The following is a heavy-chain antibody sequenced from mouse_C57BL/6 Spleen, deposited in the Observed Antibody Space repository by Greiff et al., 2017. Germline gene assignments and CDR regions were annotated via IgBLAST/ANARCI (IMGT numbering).Heavy chain of an antibody. CDR2: IDPNSGGT. CDR3: ARRRESQLGYFDV. V-gene: IGHV1-72*01. J-gene: IGHJ1*03. CDR1: GYTFTSYW. Sequence: QVQLQQPGAELVQPGASVKLSCKASGYTFTSYWMHWVKQRPGRGLEWIGRIDPNSGGTKYNEKFKSKATLTVDKPSSTAYMQLSSLASEGSAVYYCARRRESQLGYFDVWGTGTTVTVSS.